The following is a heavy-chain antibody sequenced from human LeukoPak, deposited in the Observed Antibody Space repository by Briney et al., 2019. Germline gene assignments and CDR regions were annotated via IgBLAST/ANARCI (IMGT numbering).Heavy chain of an antibody. CDR1: GGSISSGGYY. CDR3: ARDTAGGYSSGSLDY. Sequence: SETLSLTCTVSGGSISSGGYYWSWIRQPPGKGLEWIGYIYHSGSTYYNPSLKSRVTISVDRSKNQFSLKLSSVTAADTAVYYCARDTAGGYSSGSLDYWGQGTLVTVSS. D-gene: IGHD6-19*01. V-gene: IGHV4-30-2*01. J-gene: IGHJ4*02. CDR2: IYHSGST.